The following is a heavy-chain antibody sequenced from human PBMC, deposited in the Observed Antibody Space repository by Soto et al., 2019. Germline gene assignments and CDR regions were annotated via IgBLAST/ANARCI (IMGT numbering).Heavy chain of an antibody. CDR3: ARERRRDDSNTFDALDV. D-gene: IGHD3-22*01. CDR1: GGFYSIKT. CDR2: IIPMVHII. V-gene: IGHV1-69*04. Sequence: QVQLVQSGAEVKKPGSSVKVSCKASGGFYSIKTISWVRQAPGQGLEWMGRIIPMVHIINNAQKFQGRVAISADKSTSTAYTELSSLKSDDTAIYFRARERRRDDSNTFDALDVWGQGTMVTVSS. J-gene: IGHJ3*01.